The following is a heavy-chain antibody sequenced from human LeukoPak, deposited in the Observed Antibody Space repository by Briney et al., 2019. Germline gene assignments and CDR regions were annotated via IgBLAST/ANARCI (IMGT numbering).Heavy chain of an antibody. CDR2: IYSSGST. CDR1: DGSISSGSSY. V-gene: IGHV4-61*02. Sequence: SETLSLTCTVSDGSISSGSSYWTWVRQPAGEGLEWIGRIYSSGSTNYNPSLKSRVTISLDTSKNQFSLKLSSVTAADTAVYYCAKDLAYCGGDCSKWAFDIWGQGTMVTVSS. J-gene: IGHJ3*02. D-gene: IGHD2-21*02. CDR3: AKDLAYCGGDCSKWAFDI.